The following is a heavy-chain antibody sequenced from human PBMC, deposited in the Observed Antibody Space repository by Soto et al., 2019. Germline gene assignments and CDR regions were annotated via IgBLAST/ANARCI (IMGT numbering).Heavy chain of an antibody. CDR1: GYTFTRYG. CDR2: ISAYNGNT. J-gene: IGHJ4*02. D-gene: IGHD3-10*01. Sequence: ASVKVSCKASGYTFTRYGISWVRQAPGQGLERMGWISAYNGNTNYAQKLQGRVTMTTDTSTSTAYMELRSLRSDDTAVYYCARVAHPISMVRPLGGGGPRYYIDYWGQGTLVSVSS. V-gene: IGHV1-18*01. CDR3: ARVAHPISMVRPLGGGGPRYYIDY.